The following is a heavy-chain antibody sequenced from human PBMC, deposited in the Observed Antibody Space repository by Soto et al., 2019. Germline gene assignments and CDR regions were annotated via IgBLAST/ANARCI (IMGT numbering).Heavy chain of an antibody. CDR1: GASIRSNNR. CDR2: TFHSGST. D-gene: IGHD4-17*01. V-gene: IGHV4-4*02. CDR3: ARRYGVYFDY. Sequence: SETLSLTCAVSGASIRSNNRWSWVRQPPGKGLEWIGETFHSGSTNYNPSLKTRLTISVDTSKNQFSLKLSSVTAADTAVYYCARRYGVYFDYWGQGTLVTVSS. J-gene: IGHJ4*02.